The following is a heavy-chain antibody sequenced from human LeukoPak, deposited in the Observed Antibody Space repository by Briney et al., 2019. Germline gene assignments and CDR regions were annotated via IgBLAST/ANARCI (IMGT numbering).Heavy chain of an antibody. CDR1: GGSFSGYY. CDR2: INHSGST. D-gene: IGHD5-18*01. CDR3: ARGKGVRYSCGSAFDI. J-gene: IGHJ3*02. V-gene: IGHV4-34*01. Sequence: PSETLSLTCAVYGGSFSGYYWSWIRQPPGKGLEWIGEINHSGSTNYNPSLKSRVTISVDTSKNQFSLKLSSVTAADTAVYYCARGKGVRYSCGSAFDIWGQGTMVTVSS.